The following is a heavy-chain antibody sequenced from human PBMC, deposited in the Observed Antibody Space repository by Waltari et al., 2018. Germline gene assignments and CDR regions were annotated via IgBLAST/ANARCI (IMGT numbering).Heavy chain of an antibody. CDR3: ASRLVRGVKDVMDV. J-gene: IGHJ6*02. Sequence: EVEVVESGGALVQPGGSLRLSCAASGFTVTNSYMTWVRQAPGKGLGGVVVIRSDDRTYDADSIKGRFTISRDISKNTLYLHMNSLRVEDTAVYNCASRLVRGVKDVMDVRGQGTTVTVSS. CDR2: IRSDDRT. V-gene: IGHV3-66*01. CDR1: GFTVTNSY. D-gene: IGHD3-10*01.